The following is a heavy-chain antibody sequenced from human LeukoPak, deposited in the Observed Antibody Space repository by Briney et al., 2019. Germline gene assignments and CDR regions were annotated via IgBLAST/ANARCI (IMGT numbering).Heavy chain of an antibody. J-gene: IGHJ5*02. CDR3: ARVVAAAVDWFDP. V-gene: IGHV3-48*04. Sequence: GWSLRLSRASSGFTFSSYSMNWVRQAAGKGLEWVGYISSSGSTIYYADSVKGRFTISRDNAKNSLSLQMNSLTAEDTAVYYCARVVAAAVDWFDPWGQGTLVTVSS. D-gene: IGHD6-13*01. CDR2: ISSSGSTI. CDR1: GFTFSSYS.